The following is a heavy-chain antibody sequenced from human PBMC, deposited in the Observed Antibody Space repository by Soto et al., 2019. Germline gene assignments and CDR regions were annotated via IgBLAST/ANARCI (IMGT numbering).Heavy chain of an antibody. D-gene: IGHD6-13*01. CDR2: TYYRSKWYN. CDR1: GDSVSSNSAA. V-gene: IGHV6-1*01. J-gene: IGHJ3*02. CDR3: ARTRFAWYSSSRDDAFDI. Sequence: SQTLSLTSAISGDSVSSNSAAWNWIRQSPSRGLEWLGRTYYRSKWYNDYAVSVKSRITINPDTSKNQFSLQMNSVTPEDTAVYYCARTRFAWYSSSRDDAFDIWGQGTMVTVSS.